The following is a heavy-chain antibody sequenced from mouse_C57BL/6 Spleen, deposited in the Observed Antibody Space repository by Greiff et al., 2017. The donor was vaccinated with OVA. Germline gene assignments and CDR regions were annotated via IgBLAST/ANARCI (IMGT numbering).Heavy chain of an antibody. CDR2: IYPGNSDT. D-gene: IGHD1-1*01. V-gene: IGHV1-5*01. J-gene: IGHJ4*01. CDR3: TGVYGSDYAMDY. CDR1: GYTFTSYW. Sequence: VQLQQSGTVLARPGASVKMSCKTSGYTFTSYWMHWVKQRPGQGLEWIGAIYPGNSDTSYNQKFKGKAKLTAVTSASTAYMELSSLTNEDSAVYYCTGVYGSDYAMDYWGQGTSVTVSS.